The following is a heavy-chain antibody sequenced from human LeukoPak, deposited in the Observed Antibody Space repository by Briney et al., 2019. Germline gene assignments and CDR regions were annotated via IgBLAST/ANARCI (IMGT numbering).Heavy chain of an antibody. D-gene: IGHD6-13*01. CDR1: GFTFSTYA. CDR3: ASTAAGTSYYYYGLDV. CDR2: ISGSGDRI. Sequence: SGGSLRLSCAASGFTFSTYAMSWVRQAPGKGLEWVSGISGSGDRIYYADSVKGRSTISRDNSKNTLFLQLNSLRAEDTAVYFCASTAAGTSYYYYGLDVWGQGTTVTVSS. V-gene: IGHV3-23*01. J-gene: IGHJ6*02.